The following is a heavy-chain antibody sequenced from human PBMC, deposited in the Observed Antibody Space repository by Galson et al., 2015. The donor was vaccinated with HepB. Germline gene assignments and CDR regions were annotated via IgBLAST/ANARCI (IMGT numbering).Heavy chain of an antibody. J-gene: IGHJ4*02. V-gene: IGHV4-30-2*01. Sequence: SLTCAVSGGSISSGGYSWSWIRQPPGKGLEWIGYIYHSGSTYYNPSLKSRVTISADRSKNQFSLKLSSVTAADTAVYYCARGPYYYDSGGYYEYYFDYWGQGTLVTVSS. D-gene: IGHD3-22*01. CDR2: IYHSGST. CDR1: GGSISSGGYS. CDR3: ARGPYYYDSGGYYEYYFDY.